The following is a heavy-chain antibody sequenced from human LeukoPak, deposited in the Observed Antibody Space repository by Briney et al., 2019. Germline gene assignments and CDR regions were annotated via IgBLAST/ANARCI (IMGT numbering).Heavy chain of an antibody. D-gene: IGHD1-26*01. CDR2: IYYSGST. CDR3: AREMRWELPYFDY. CDR1: GVSISSYY. J-gene: IGHJ4*02. Sequence: SETLSLTCTVSGVSISSYYWSWIRQPPGKGLEWIGYIYYSGSTNYNPSLKSRVTISVDTSKNQFSLKLSSVTAADTAVYYCAREMRWELPYFDYWGQGTLVTVSS. V-gene: IGHV4-59*01.